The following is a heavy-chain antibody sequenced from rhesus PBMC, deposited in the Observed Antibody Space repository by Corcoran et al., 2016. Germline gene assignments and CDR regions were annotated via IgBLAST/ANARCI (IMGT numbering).Heavy chain of an antibody. J-gene: IGHJ4*01. CDR3: ARDIAAAGTGFDY. Sequence: QVQLQESGPGVVKPSETLSLTCAVSGGSISSGYDWSWIRQPPGKGLEWIGYIYGSSGSTNYNPSLKNRVTISKDASQNQFSLKLSSVTAADTAVYYCARDIAAAGTGFDYWGQGVLVTVSS. CDR2: IYGSSGST. V-gene: IGHV4-76*01. CDR1: GGSISSGYD. D-gene: IGHD6-25*01.